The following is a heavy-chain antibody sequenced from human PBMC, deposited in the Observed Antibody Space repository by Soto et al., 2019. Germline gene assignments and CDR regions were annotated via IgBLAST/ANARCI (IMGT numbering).Heavy chain of an antibody. CDR2: IIPIFGTA. Sequence: GASVKVSCKASGGTFSSYAISWVRQAPGQGLEWMGGIIPIFGTANYAQKFQGRVTITADKSTSTAYMELSRLRSDDTAVYYCARDKMRRSPYYFDHCGQVTLVTVSS. J-gene: IGHJ4*02. CDR3: ARDKMRRSPYYFDH. V-gene: IGHV1-69*06. CDR1: GGTFSSYA.